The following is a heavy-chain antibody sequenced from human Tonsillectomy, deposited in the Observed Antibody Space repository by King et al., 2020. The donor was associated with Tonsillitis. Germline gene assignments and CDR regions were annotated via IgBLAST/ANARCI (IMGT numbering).Heavy chain of an antibody. D-gene: IGHD3-3*01. J-gene: IGHJ4*02. CDR2: IDQDGSEK. CDR1: GFTFSNYW. V-gene: IGHV3-7*01. Sequence: VQLVESGGGLVQPGGSLRLSCAASGFTFSNYWMSWVRQAPGKGLEWVANIDQDGSEKFYVDSVKGRFTISRDNAKNSLYLQMNSLRAEDTAVYFCTIFWSGYFDYWGQGTLVTVSS. CDR3: TIFWSGYFDY.